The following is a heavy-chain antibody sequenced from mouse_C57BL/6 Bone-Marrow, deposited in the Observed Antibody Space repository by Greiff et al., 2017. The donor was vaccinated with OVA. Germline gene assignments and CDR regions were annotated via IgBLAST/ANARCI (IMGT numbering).Heavy chain of an antibody. CDR1: GYTFTSYW. CDR3: ARYNYYGSSYWYCDV. Sequence: QVQLQQPGAELVRPGSSVKLSCKASGYTFTSYWMDWVKQRPGQGLEWIGNIYPSDSETHYNQKFKDKATLTVDKSSRPAYMQLSSLTSEDSAVYYCARYNYYGSSYWYCDVWGTGTTVTVSS. CDR2: IYPSDSET. D-gene: IGHD1-1*01. V-gene: IGHV1-61*01. J-gene: IGHJ1*03.